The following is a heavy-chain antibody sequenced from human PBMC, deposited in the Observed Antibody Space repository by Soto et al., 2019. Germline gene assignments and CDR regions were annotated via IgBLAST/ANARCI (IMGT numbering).Heavy chain of an antibody. Sequence: GGSLRLSCAASGFTFSSYGMHWVRQAPGKGLEWVAVIWYDGSNKYYADSVKGRFTISRDDSKNTLYLQMNSLRAEDTAVYYCARDPGIVGATDYYYYGMDVWGQGTTVTVS. D-gene: IGHD1-26*01. J-gene: IGHJ6*02. CDR3: ARDPGIVGATDYYYYGMDV. V-gene: IGHV3-33*01. CDR1: GFTFSSYG. CDR2: IWYDGSNK.